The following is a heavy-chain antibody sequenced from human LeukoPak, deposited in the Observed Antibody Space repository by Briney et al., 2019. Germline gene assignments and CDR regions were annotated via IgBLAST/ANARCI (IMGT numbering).Heavy chain of an antibody. CDR3: ATLPASGGSRES. J-gene: IGHJ4*02. D-gene: IGHD2-15*01. CDR2: ISGSGGST. CDR1: GFTFSSYA. Sequence: GGSLRLSCAASGFTFSSYAMSWVRQAPGKGLEWVSAISGSGGSTYYADSVKGRFTISRDNSKNTLYLQMNSLRAEDTAVYYCATLPASGGSRESRGQGTLVTVSS. V-gene: IGHV3-23*01.